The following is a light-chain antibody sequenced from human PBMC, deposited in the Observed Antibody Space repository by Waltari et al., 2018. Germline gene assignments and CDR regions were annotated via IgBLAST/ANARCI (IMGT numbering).Light chain of an antibody. J-gene: IGKJ2*01. CDR1: QTVLYSSNNKNF. CDR3: QQYYRTPPT. Sequence: IVMTQSPDSLAVSLGERATLHCKSSQTVLYSSNNKNFLAWYQQKAGQPPKLLINWASTREFGVPDRFSGSGSGTDFTLTISSLQAEDVAVYYCQQYYRTPPTFGQGTKLEIK. CDR2: WAS. V-gene: IGKV4-1*01.